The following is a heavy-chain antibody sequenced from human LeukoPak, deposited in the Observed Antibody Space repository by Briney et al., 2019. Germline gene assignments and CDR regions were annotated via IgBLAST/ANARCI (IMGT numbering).Heavy chain of an antibody. CDR2: VYYSGST. D-gene: IGHD6-19*01. Sequence: PSETLSLTCTVSGGSVSSSSDYWGRIRQPPGKGLEWIGRVYYSGSTYYSPSLKSRVTLSVHTSENQFSLKLSSVTAADTAVYYCARVAVAGPYAFDIWGQGTMVTVS. V-gene: IGHV4-39*07. J-gene: IGHJ3*02. CDR1: GGSVSSSSDY. CDR3: ARVAVAGPYAFDI.